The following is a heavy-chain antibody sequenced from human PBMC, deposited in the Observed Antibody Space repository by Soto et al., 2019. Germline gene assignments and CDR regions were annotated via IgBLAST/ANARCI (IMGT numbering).Heavy chain of an antibody. CDR1: GDSISGCDYY. CDR3: ARHRPETGIYAHHIDN. D-gene: IGHD1-1*01. V-gene: IGHV4-39*01. CDR2: ICSSGTT. Sequence: PSETLSLTCTVSGDSISGCDYYWGWVRQPPGKGLAWIGSICSSGTTYYNPSIQSRVTISVGTSNNQFSLSLTSVTAADTAVYFCARHRPETGIYAHHIDNWGQGTLVTVSS. J-gene: IGHJ4*02.